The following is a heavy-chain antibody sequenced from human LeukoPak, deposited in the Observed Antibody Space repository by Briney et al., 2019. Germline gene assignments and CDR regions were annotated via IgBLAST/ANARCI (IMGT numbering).Heavy chain of an antibody. CDR2: ISYDGSNK. CDR3: ARDRSEYYYGSGSSDY. V-gene: IGHV3-30-3*01. Sequence: GGSLRLSCAASGFTFSSYAMHWVRQAPGKGLEWVAVISYDGSNKYYADSVKGRFTISRDNSKNTLYLQMNSLRAEDTAVYYCARDRSEYYYGSGSSDYWGQGTLVTVSS. J-gene: IGHJ4*02. CDR1: GFTFSSYA. D-gene: IGHD3-10*01.